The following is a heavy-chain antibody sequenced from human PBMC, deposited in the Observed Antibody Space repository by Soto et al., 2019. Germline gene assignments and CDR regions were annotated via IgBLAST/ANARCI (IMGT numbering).Heavy chain of an antibody. CDR3: TADRASTTDYGIDV. J-gene: IGHJ6*02. Sequence: EVQLVESGGGLVEPGGSLRLSCTASALTYVNAWMNWVRQAPGKGLEWVGRIKRTSDGGTTDYAAPVKGRFTISKDDSKTTVYLKMNSLRSEDTALYYCTADRASTTDYGIDVWGQGTTVTVSS. CDR1: ALTYVNAW. CDR2: IKRTSDGGTT. V-gene: IGHV3-15*07. D-gene: IGHD1-26*01.